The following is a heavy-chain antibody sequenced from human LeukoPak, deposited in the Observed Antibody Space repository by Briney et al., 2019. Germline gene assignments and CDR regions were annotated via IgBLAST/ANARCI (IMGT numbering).Heavy chain of an antibody. CDR2: INHSGST. CDR1: GGSFSGYY. CDR3: ARGRGYCSGGSCQASYFDY. Sequence: SETLSLTCAVYGGSFSGYYWSWIREPPGKGLEWIGEINHSGSTNYNPSLTSRVTISVDTSKNQFSLKLSSVTAADTAVYYCARGRGYCSGGSCQASYFDYWGQGTLVTVSS. D-gene: IGHD2-15*01. V-gene: IGHV4-34*01. J-gene: IGHJ4*02.